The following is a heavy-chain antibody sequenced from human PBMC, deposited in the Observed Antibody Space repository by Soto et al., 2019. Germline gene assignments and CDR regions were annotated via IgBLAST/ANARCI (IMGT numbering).Heavy chain of an antibody. CDR2: INAGNGKT. J-gene: IGHJ3*02. Sequence: ASVKVSCKASGYTFTSYAMHWVRQAPGQRLEWMGWINAGNGKTKYSQKYQGRDNITRDTSASTAYMEQSSLKSEDTAVYYCAAGEEAYCSGGSCYFGAFDIWGQGTMVTVSS. CDR3: AAGEEAYCSGGSCYFGAFDI. V-gene: IGHV1-3*01. D-gene: IGHD2-15*01. CDR1: GYTFTSYA.